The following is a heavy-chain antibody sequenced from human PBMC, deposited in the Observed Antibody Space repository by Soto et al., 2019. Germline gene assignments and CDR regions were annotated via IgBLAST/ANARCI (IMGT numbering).Heavy chain of an antibody. CDR3: ATLRSSPFAS. Sequence: PSETLSLTCIVSGVSVRSYTCSWVRQPANKGLEWIGRVFSSVSANYNPSLKSRATISVDTSKSQFSLRLTSVTAADTAVYFCATLRSSPFASWGQGTLVTVSS. J-gene: IGHJ4*02. V-gene: IGHV4-4*07. CDR1: GVSVRSYT. CDR2: VFSSVSA.